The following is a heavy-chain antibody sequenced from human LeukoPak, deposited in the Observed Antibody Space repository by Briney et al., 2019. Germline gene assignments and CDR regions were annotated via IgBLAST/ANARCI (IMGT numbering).Heavy chain of an antibody. CDR3: ARHARTGYSSSWYYFDY. J-gene: IGHJ4*02. CDR2: IYYSGST. Sequence: SQTLSLTCTVSGGSISSGDYYWSWIRQPPEEGLEWIGNIYYSGSTYYNPSLKSRVIISVDTSKNQFSLKLSSVTAADTAVYYCARHARTGYSSSWYYFDYWGQGTLVTVSS. CDR1: GGSISSGDYY. V-gene: IGHV4-30-4*08. D-gene: IGHD6-13*01.